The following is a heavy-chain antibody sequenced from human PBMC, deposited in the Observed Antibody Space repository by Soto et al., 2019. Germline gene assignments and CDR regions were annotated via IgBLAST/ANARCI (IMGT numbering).Heavy chain of an antibody. D-gene: IGHD3-22*01. V-gene: IGHV1-2*04. CDR1: GYTFTGYY. J-gene: IGHJ4*02. CDR2: INPNSGGT. Sequence: ASVKVSCKASGYTFTGYYMHWVRQAPGQGLEWMGWINPNSGGTNYAQKFQGWVTMTRDTSISTAYMELSRLRSDNTAVYYCARTYYYDSSGYYTPYYFDYWGQGTLVTSPQ. CDR3: ARTYYYDSSGYYTPYYFDY.